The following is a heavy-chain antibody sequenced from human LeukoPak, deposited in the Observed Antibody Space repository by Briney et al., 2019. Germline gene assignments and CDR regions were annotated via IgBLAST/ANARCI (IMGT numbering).Heavy chain of an antibody. J-gene: IGHJ6*03. Sequence: SVKVSCKASGGTFSSYAISWVRQAPGQGLEWMGGIIPIFGTANYAQKFQGRVTITADKSTSTAYMELSSLRSEDTAVYYCALGVFDYYYYMDVWGKGTTVTVSS. V-gene: IGHV1-69*06. CDR1: GGTFSSYA. CDR3: ALGVFDYYYYMDV. CDR2: IIPIFGTA.